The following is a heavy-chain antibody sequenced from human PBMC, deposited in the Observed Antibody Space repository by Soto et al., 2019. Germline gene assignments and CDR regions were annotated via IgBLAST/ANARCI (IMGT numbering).Heavy chain of an antibody. Sequence: QVQLQESGPGLVKASQTLSLTCTLSGASVSSAEHYWSWIRQPPGKGLEWIGYTYYSGGAYYNAALQRCVSISVDTSQNQFSLKLTSVTAADTAVYYCARLSGYDPAGAADKWGPGILVSVSS. D-gene: IGHD5-12*01. J-gene: IGHJ4*02. CDR2: TYYSGGA. CDR1: GASVSSAEHY. V-gene: IGHV4-30-4*01. CDR3: ARLSGYDPAGAADK.